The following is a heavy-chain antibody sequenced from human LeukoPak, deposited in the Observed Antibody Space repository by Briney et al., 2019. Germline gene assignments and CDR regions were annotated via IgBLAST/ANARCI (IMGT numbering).Heavy chain of an antibody. CDR3: AKDLRGNYFYQYGMDV. Sequence: PGGSLRLSCAASGFTFTNYAMNWVRQAPGKGLEWVSCISSTGATTYYAGSVKGRFTISRDNSKNTLYLQMNSLRVEDTAVYYCAKDLRGNYFYQYGMDVWGQGTTVTVSS. D-gene: IGHD1-7*01. CDR1: GFTFTNYA. J-gene: IGHJ6*02. V-gene: IGHV3-23*01. CDR2: ISSTGATT.